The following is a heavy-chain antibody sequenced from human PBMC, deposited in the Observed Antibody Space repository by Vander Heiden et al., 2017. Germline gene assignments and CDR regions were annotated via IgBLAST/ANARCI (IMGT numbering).Heavy chain of an antibody. CDR3: ATAVEYSSGWYDY. V-gene: IGHV3-23*01. Sequence: EVQLLESGGGLVQPGGSLRLSCAASGFTFRRYAMSWVRQAPGKGLGWVSALSGSGGSTYYAASVEGRFTISRDNSKNSVFLQMNSLRAEDTAIYYCATAVEYSSGWYDYWGQGTLVTVSS. J-gene: IGHJ4*02. D-gene: IGHD6-19*01. CDR1: GFTFRRYA. CDR2: LSGSGGST.